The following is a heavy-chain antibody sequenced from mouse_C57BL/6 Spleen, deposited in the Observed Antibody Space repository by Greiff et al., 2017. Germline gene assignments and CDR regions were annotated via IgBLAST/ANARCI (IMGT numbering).Heavy chain of an antibody. CDR1: GYTFTDYE. CDR2: IDPETGGT. J-gene: IGHJ4*01. V-gene: IGHV1-15*01. Sequence: VQLQQSGAELVRPGASVTLSCKASGYTFTDYEMHWVKQTPVHGLEWIGAIDPETGGTAYNQKFKGKAILTADKSSSTAYMELRSLTSEDSAVYYCTPRDYYAMDYWGQGTSVTVSS. CDR3: TPRDYYAMDY.